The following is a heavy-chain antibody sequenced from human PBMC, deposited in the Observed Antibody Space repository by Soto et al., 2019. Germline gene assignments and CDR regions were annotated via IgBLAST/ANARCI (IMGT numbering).Heavy chain of an antibody. CDR2: ISGRDGTT. J-gene: IGHJ5*02. D-gene: IGHD3-3*01. Sequence: GGSLRLSCAASGFPFSSYGMNWVRQAPGKGREWVSAISGRDGTTHYADSVRGRFTISRDNSNNTVFLQMNSLRVEDTGLYYCAQDVPFQSGYYSGPHYFAPWGPGA. CDR3: AQDVPFQSGYYSGPHYFAP. V-gene: IGHV3-23*01. CDR1: GFPFSSYG.